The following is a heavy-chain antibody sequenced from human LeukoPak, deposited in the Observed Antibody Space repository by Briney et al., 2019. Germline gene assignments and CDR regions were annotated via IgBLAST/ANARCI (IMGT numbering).Heavy chain of an antibody. J-gene: IGHJ5*02. CDR1: GDSIRGDSFY. V-gene: IGHV4-39*07. D-gene: IGHD1-7*01. CDR3: ARDCWHYRSWFDP. CDR2: IDYSGKT. Sequence: SETLSLTCTVSGDSIRGDSFYWGWIRQPPGKGLEWIGSIDYSGKTYYNPSLKSRVTLSVDTSKTQFSLNLTSVTAADTAVYYCARDCWHYRSWFDPWGQGSLVTVSS.